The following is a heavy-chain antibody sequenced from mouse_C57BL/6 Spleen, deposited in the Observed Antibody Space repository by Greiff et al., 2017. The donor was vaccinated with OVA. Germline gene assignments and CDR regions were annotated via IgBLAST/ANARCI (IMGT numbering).Heavy chain of an antibody. CDR1: GYTFTDYN. D-gene: IGHD2-2*01. V-gene: IGHV1-18*01. J-gene: IGHJ4*01. Sequence: VQLQQSGPELVKPGASVKIPCKASGYTFTDYNMDWVKQSHGKSLEWIGDINPNNGGTIYNQKFKGKATLTVDKSSSTAYMELRSLTSDDTAVYYCARRGYDSYYYAMDYWGQGTSVTVSS. CDR2: INPNNGGT. CDR3: ARRGYDSYYYAMDY.